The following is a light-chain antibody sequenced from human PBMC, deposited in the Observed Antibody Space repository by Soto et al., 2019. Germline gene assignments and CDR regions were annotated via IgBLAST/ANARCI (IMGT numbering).Light chain of an antibody. CDR1: SGAVSRSYF. J-gene: IGLJ3*02. CDR2: STN. Sequence: QAVVTQEPSFSVSPGGTVTLTCGLRSGAVSRSYFPSWYQQTPGQAPRTLIYSTNSRSSGFPDRFSGSILGIKAALTITGAQADDESHYYCILYMGSGVWVFGGVTKLTVL. V-gene: IGLV8-61*01. CDR3: ILYMGSGVWV.